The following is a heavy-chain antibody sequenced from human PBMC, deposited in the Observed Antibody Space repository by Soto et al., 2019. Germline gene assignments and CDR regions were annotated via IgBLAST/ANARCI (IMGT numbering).Heavy chain of an antibody. V-gene: IGHV3-48*01. J-gene: IGHJ5*02. CDR3: ARELTDEYGSGQNWFDP. CDR2: ISRSSEFI. CDR1: GFTFSSYS. Sequence: PWGSLRLSCAASGFTFSSYSMNWVRQAPGKGLEWVSYISRSSEFIYYADSVKGRFTVSRDNANNSLFLQMNSPRAEDTAVYYCARELTDEYGSGQNWFDPWGQGTLVTVSS. D-gene: IGHD6-19*01.